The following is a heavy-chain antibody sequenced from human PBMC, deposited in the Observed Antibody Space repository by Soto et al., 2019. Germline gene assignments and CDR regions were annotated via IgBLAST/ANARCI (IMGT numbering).Heavy chain of an antibody. CDR1: GYAFTTYG. CDR2: ISAHNGNT. V-gene: IGHV1-18*01. CDR3: ARGRYGDY. Sequence: QVHLVQSGAEVKKPGASVKVSCKGSGYAFTTYGITWVRQAPGQGLEWMGWISAHNGNTNYAQKRQGRVTVTRDTSTRPADMERRSLGSDDTAVYYCARGRYGDYWGQGALVTVSS. D-gene: IGHD1-1*01. J-gene: IGHJ4*02.